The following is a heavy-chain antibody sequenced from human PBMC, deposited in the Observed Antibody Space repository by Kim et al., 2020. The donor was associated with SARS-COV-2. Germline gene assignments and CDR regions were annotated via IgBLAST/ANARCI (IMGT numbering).Heavy chain of an antibody. Sequence: GGSLRLSCAASGFTFRIYWMQWVRQAPGKGLVWVSVIKSDGSITNYADSVKGRFTISRDNAKNTLYLQMSSLRAEDTAVYYCARESHYAMVVWGQGTTVT. CDR2: IKSDGSIT. V-gene: IGHV3-74*01. J-gene: IGHJ6*02. CDR3: ARESHYAMVV. CDR1: GFTFRIYW.